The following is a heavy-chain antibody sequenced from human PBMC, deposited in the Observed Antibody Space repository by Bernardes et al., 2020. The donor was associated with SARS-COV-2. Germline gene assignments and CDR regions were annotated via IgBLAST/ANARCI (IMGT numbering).Heavy chain of an antibody. CDR1: GFTFVTSA. J-gene: IGHJ6*02. CDR3: AAGPFMDRGIVLPFGMDV. Sequence: SVKVSCKASGFTFVTSAMQWVRQARGQRLEWIGWTVVGSGKTNYAQNFQGRVTITRDMSTNTAYMELSGLKSEDTAVYYCAAGPFMDRGIVLPFGMDVWGRGTTVTVSS. V-gene: IGHV1-58*02. D-gene: IGHD3-10*01. CDR2: TVVGSGKT.